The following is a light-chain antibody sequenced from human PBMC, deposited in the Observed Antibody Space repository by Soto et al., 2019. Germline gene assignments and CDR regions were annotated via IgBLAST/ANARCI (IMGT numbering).Light chain of an antibody. CDR1: SSDIGGFNY. Sequence: QPVLTQPASVSGSPGQSITISCTGTSSDIGGFNYVSWYQQHPGTAPKLIIYEVSNRPSGISNRFSGSKSGNTASLTISGLQPEDEADYYCTSYTATSTLGVFGGGTKLTVL. V-gene: IGLV2-14*01. CDR3: TSYTATSTLGV. J-gene: IGLJ3*02. CDR2: EVS.